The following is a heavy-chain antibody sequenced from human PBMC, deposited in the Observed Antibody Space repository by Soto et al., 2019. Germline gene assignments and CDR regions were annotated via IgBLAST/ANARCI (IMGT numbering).Heavy chain of an antibody. Sequence: EVQLLESGGGLVQPGGSLRLSCSASGFTFSVYTMNWVRQAPGKGLEWVSGIYGNGGGTFYVDSVKGRFTISRDNSKNTLYLQMNSLTAEDTAVYYCAKDTQPDSRWEIDYWGHGTLVTVSS. J-gene: IGHJ4*01. CDR1: GFTFSVYT. CDR2: IYGNGGGT. CDR3: AKDTQPDSRWEIDY. D-gene: IGHD1-26*01. V-gene: IGHV3-23*01.